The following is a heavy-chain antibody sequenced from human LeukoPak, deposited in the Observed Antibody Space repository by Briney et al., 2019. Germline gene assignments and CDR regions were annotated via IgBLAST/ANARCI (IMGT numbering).Heavy chain of an antibody. Sequence: GGSLRLSCAASGFTFSSYPMNWVRQAPGKGLEWVSYISSGSSTVYYADSVKGRFTISRDNAKSSLYLQMNSLRAEDTAVYYCARGAFGSGSPSWFDPWGQGTQVTVSS. D-gene: IGHD3-10*01. CDR2: ISSGSSTV. V-gene: IGHV3-48*01. CDR3: ARGAFGSGSPSWFDP. J-gene: IGHJ5*02. CDR1: GFTFSSYP.